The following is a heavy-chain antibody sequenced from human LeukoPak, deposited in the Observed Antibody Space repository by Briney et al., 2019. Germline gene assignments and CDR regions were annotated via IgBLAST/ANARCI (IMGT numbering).Heavy chain of an antibody. CDR1: GGSISTYY. D-gene: IGHD6-19*01. J-gene: IGHJ4*02. Sequence: SETLSLTCTVSGGSISTYYWSWVRQPAGEGLEWIGHVYTSGSTYNPSLKSRVTMSVDTSKNQFSLKLNSVTAADTAVHYCARRHYSSGLDYWGQGILVTLSS. CDR2: VYTSGST. V-gene: IGHV4-4*07. CDR3: ARRHYSSGLDY.